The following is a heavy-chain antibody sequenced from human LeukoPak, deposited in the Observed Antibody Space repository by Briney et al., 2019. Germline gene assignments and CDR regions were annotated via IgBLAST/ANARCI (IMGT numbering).Heavy chain of an antibody. CDR1: GDSISSYY. J-gene: IGHJ3*02. CDR3: ARPYYDSSGYHDAFDI. CDR2: IYYSGST. Sequence: SETLSLTCTVSGDSISSYYWNWIRQPPGKGLEWIGYIYYSGSTNYNPSIKSRVTISVDTSKNQFSLKLSSVTAADTAVYYCARPYYDSSGYHDAFDIWGQGTMVTVSS. D-gene: IGHD3-22*01. V-gene: IGHV4-59*01.